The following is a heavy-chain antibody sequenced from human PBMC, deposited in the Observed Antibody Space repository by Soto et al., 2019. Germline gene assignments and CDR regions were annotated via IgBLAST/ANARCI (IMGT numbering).Heavy chain of an antibody. D-gene: IGHD3-22*01. Sequence: ASVKVSCKASGYTFTSYAMNWVRQAPGQGLEWMGWINTNTGNPTYAQGFTGRFVFSLDTSVSTAYLQICSLKAEDTAVYYCTRVGVIPFRSGCYGEKNYYSYYVMDVWGQGTTVTVSS. J-gene: IGHJ6*02. CDR3: TRVGVIPFRSGCYGEKNYYSYYVMDV. CDR2: INTNTGNP. V-gene: IGHV7-4-1*01. CDR1: GYTFTSYA.